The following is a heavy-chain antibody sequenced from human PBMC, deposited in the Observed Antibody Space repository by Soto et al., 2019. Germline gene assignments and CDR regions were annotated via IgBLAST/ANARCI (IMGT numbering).Heavy chain of an antibody. V-gene: IGHV1-69*02. J-gene: IGHJ4*02. Sequence: QVQLVQSGAEVKKPGSSVKVSCKASGGTFSSYTISWVRQAPGQGLEWMGRIIPILGIANYAQKFQGRVTITADKSMSTAYMELSSLRSEDTAVYYCARSATNRDAADYFDYWGQGTLVTVSS. CDR1: GGTFSSYT. CDR2: IIPILGIA. D-gene: IGHD2-15*01. CDR3: ARSATNRDAADYFDY.